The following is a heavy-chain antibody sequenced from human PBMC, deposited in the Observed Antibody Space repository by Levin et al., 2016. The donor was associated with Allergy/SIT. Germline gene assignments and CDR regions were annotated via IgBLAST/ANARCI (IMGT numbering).Heavy chain of an antibody. Sequence: SETLSLTCTVSGGSISSGGYSWSWIRQPPGKGLEWIGYIYHSGSTYYNPSLKSRVTISVDRSKNQFSLKLSSVTAADTAVYYCARVKSMPWAVITSGGNYFDYWGQGTLVTVSS. J-gene: IGHJ4*02. CDR2: IYHSGST. CDR1: GGSISSGGYS. CDR3: ARVKSMPWAVITSGGNYFDY. D-gene: IGHD4-11*01. V-gene: IGHV4-30-2*01.